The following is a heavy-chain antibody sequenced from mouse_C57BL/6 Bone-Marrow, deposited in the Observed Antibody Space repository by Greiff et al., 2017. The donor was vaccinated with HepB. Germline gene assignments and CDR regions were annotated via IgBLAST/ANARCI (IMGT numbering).Heavy chain of an antibody. Sequence: EVKLMESGGGLVQSGRSLRLSCATSGFTFSDFYMEWVRQAPGKGLEWIAASRNKANDYTTEYSASVKGRFIVSRDTSQSILYLQMNALRAEDTAIYYCARDASPNYYGSCYGYFDVWGTGTTVTVSS. CDR3: ARDASPNYYGSCYGYFDV. CDR1: GFTFSDFY. J-gene: IGHJ1*03. CDR2: SRNKANDYTT. D-gene: IGHD1-1*01. V-gene: IGHV7-1*01.